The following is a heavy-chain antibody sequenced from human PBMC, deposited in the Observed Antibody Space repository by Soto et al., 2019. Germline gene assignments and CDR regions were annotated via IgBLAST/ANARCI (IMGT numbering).Heavy chain of an antibody. D-gene: IGHD3-16*01. CDR1: GYTFISYD. CDR2: MNPNSGNT. CDR3: AIGGDSARFLCKVPAITENYILY. V-gene: IGHV1-8*01. J-gene: IGHJ4*02. Sequence: GASVKVSCKASGYTFISYDINWVRQATGQGLEWMGWMNPNSGNTGYAQKFQGRVTMTRDTSTTTVYMELSSLRSEDTAVYYCAIGGDSARFLCKVPAITENYILYWGEGPQVTVS.